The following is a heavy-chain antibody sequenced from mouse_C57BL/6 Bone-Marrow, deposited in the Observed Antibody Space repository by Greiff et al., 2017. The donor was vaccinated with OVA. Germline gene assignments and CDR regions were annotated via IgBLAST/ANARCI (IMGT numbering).Heavy chain of an antibody. CDR1: GYAFSSYW. J-gene: IGHJ4*01. CDR2: IYPGDGDT. Sequence: VQVVESGAELVKPGASVKISCKASGYAFSSYWMNWVKQRPGKGLEGIGQIYPGDGDTNYNGKFKGKATRTADKSSSTAYMQRSSLTSEDSAVYFCARWMDYWGQGTSVTVSS. V-gene: IGHV1-80*01. CDR3: ARWMDY.